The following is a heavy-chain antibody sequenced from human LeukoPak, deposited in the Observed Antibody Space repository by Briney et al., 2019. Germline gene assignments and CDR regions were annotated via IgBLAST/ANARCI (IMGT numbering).Heavy chain of an antibody. V-gene: IGHV3-48*03. Sequence: GGSLRLSCAASGFTFSSYEMNWVRQASGKGLEWVSFISSSGSTVNYVDSVKDRFTISRDNAKNSLYLQMDSLRAEDTAVYYCARWYCDKNICPSYYYGMDVWGQGITVTVSS. CDR2: ISSSGSTV. J-gene: IGHJ6*02. CDR1: GFTFSSYE. D-gene: IGHD2/OR15-2a*01. CDR3: ARWYCDKNICPSYYYGMDV.